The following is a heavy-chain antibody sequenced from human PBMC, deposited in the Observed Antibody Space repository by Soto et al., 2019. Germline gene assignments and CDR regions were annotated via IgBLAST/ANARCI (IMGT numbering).Heavy chain of an antibody. D-gene: IGHD4-4*01. J-gene: IGHJ4*02. CDR2: IKSKPDGGTR. CDR1: GFTFSNAW. Sequence: EVQLVESGGGLVKPGGTLRLSCAASGFTFSNAWMSWVRQAPGKGLGWVGRIKSKPDGGTRDYAAPVKGRFTISRDDSKITLYLQMNSLKTEDTAVYYCPTDAVEMTTIDYWGQGTLVTVAS. V-gene: IGHV3-15*01. CDR3: PTDAVEMTTIDY.